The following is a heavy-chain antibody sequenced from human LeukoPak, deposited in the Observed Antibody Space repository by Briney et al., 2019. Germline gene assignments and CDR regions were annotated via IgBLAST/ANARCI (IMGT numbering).Heavy chain of an antibody. V-gene: IGHV3-9*01. CDR1: GFTFDDYA. CDR3: AKDSVGGSGSIDY. Sequence: GRSLRLSCAASGFTFDDYAMHWVRQAPGKGLEWVSGISWNSGSIGYADSVKGRFTISRDNAKNSLYLQMNSLRAEDAALYYCAKDSVGGSGSIDYWGQGTLVTVSS. CDR2: ISWNSGSI. D-gene: IGHD1-26*01. J-gene: IGHJ4*02.